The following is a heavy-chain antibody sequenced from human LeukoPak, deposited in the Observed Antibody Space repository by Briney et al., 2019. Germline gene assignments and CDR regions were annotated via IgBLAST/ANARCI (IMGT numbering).Heavy chain of an antibody. CDR3: ANLVFHYDSSGYRIDY. CDR2: IRYDGSNK. D-gene: IGHD3-22*01. J-gene: IGHJ4*02. V-gene: IGHV3-30*02. Sequence: GGSLRLSCAASGFTFSSYGMHWVRRAPGKGLEWVAFIRYDGSNKYYADSVKGRFTISRDNSKNTLYLQMNSLRAEDTAVYYCANLVFHYDSSGYRIDYWGQGTLVTVSS. CDR1: GFTFSSYG.